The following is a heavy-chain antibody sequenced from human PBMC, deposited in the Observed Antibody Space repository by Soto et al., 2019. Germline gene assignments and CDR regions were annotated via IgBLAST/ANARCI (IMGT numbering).Heavy chain of an antibody. CDR2: ISASGGST. D-gene: IGHD1-26*01. CDR3: AKEVTSGSYSHYYYGLDV. CDR1: GFSITSFA. J-gene: IGHJ6*02. Sequence: PGGSLRLSCVASGFSITSFAMSWVRQAPGKGLEWASAISASGGSTYADSVKGRFTISRDNSKNTLYLQMNSLRVEDTAVYYCAKEVTSGSYSHYYYGLDVWGQGTTVTVSS. V-gene: IGHV3-23*01.